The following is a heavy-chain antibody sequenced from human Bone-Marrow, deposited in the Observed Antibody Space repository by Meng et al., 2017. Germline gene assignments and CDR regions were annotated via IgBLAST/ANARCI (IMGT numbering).Heavy chain of an antibody. CDR3: AREWGTLATAADDY. D-gene: IGHD6-13*01. Sequence: LQVQVARPGLVKTSETLSLTCNVSGGSISASSFYWGWIRQAPGKGLEWIGTLHHSGSTYYNPSLKRRVTISADTSNSQFSLKLSSVTAADTAVYYCAREWGTLATAADDYWGQGTLVTVSS. V-gene: IGHV4-39*07. J-gene: IGHJ4*02. CDR1: GGSISASSFY. CDR2: LHHSGST.